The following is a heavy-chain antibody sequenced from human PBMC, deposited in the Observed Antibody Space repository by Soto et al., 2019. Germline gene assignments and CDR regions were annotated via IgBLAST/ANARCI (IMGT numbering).Heavy chain of an antibody. CDR1: GYTFTSYG. D-gene: IGHD6-19*01. CDR2: ISAYNGNT. V-gene: IGHV1-18*01. Sequence: ASVKVSCKASGYTFTSYGISWVRQAPGQGLEWMGWISAYNGNTNYAQKLQGRVTMTTDTSTSTAYMELRSLRSDDTAVYYCARDDLIAVAGGVDYWGQGTLVTVSS. J-gene: IGHJ4*02. CDR3: ARDDLIAVAGGVDY.